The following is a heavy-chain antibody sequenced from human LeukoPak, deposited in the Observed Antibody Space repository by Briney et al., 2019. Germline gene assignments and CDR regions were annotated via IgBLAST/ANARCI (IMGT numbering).Heavy chain of an antibody. D-gene: IGHD6-19*01. V-gene: IGHV3-33*01. CDR1: GFTFSSYG. J-gene: IGHJ4*02. CDR2: IWYDGSNK. CDR3: ARSIAVAGRGFDY. Sequence: GGSLRLSCAASGFTFSSYGMHWVRQAPGKGLEWVAVIWYDGSNKYYADSVKGRFTISRDNSKNTLYLQMNSLRAEDTAVYYCARSIAVAGRGFDYWGQGTLVTVSS.